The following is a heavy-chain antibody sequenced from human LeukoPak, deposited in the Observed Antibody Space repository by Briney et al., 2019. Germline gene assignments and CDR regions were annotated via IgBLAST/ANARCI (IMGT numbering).Heavy chain of an antibody. V-gene: IGHV3-30*18. CDR3: AKDHAQRLYYDSSGSHFDY. J-gene: IGHJ4*02. D-gene: IGHD3-22*01. CDR1: VFTFSSYG. CDR2: ISYDGRNK. Sequence: GGSLRLSCAASVFTFSSYGMHWVRQAPGKGLEWVAVISYDGRNKYYADSVKGGFTISRDNSKDTVDLQMNSLRAEDTAVYYCAKDHAQRLYYDSSGSHFDYWGQGTLVTVSS.